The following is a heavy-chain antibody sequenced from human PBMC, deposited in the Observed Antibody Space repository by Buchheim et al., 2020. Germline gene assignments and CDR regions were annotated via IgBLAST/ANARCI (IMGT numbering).Heavy chain of an antibody. CDR2: IRYSGTT. CDR1: GGSISNSAYF. D-gene: IGHD5-24*01. CDR3: ARENRDGYRNGVDV. J-gene: IGHJ6*02. V-gene: IGHV4-39*07. Sequence: QLQLQESGPGLVKPSETLSLTCTVSGGSISNSAYFWGWIRQPPGKGPEWIATIRYSGTTYFNPSLQNRVTISVDTSKHQFSLTLRSVTAADTALYYRARENRDGYRNGVDVWGQGTT.